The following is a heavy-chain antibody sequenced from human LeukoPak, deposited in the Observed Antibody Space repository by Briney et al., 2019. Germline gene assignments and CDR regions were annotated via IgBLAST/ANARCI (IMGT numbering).Heavy chain of an antibody. CDR2: IKQDGSEK. J-gene: IGHJ6*02. V-gene: IGHV3-7*01. D-gene: IGHD2-15*01. CDR3: ARDRWELLSNSYHYSGLDV. Sequence: PGGSLRLSCAASGFTFSNYWMSWVRQAPGKGLEWVANIKQDGSEKCYVDSVKGRFTISRDNAKNSLYLQMNSLRAEDTAVYYCARDRWELLSNSYHYSGLDVWGQGTTVTVSS. CDR1: GFTFSNYW.